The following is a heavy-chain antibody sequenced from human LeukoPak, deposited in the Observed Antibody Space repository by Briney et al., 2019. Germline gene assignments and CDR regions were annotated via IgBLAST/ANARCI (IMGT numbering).Heavy chain of an antibody. CDR3: ARKEGSIAARIDY. J-gene: IGHJ4*02. D-gene: IGHD6-6*01. Sequence: KPFETPSLTRAVSGFSNRGGYYWGWIRQPPGKGPEWIGSIYHSGSTYYNPSLKSRVTISVDTSKNQFSLKLSSVTAADTAVYYCARKEGSIAARIDYWGQGTLVTVSS. CDR2: IYHSGST. V-gene: IGHV4-38-2*01. CDR1: GFSNRGGYY.